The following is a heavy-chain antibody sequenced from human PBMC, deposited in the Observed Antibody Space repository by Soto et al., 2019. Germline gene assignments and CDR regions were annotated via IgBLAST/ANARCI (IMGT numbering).Heavy chain of an antibody. CDR2: IKSKTDGGTT. V-gene: IGHV3-15*01. CDR3: TTDGSIVVVPAHLLRGGFDWYFDL. Sequence: PGGSLRLSCAASGFTFSNAWMSWFRQAPGKGLEWVGRIKSKTDGGTTDYAAPVKGRFTISRDDSKNTLYLQMNSLKTEDTAVYYCTTDGSIVVVPAHLLRGGFDWYFDLWGRGTLVTVSS. CDR1: GFTFSNAW. J-gene: IGHJ2*01. D-gene: IGHD2-2*01.